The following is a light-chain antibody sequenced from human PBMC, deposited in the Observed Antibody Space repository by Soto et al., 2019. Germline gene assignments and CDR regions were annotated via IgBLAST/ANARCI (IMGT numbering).Light chain of an antibody. CDR1: SSDVGGYDY. J-gene: IGLJ2*01. CDR3: SSYTTTTSEV. Sequence: SAMPKPAPESGSPGQSITISCTGTSSDVGGYDYVSWYQHHPGKAPKLMIYDVSNRPSGVSNRFSGSKSANTASLTISGLQAADEADYYFSSYTTTTSEVFGGATK. CDR2: DVS. V-gene: IGLV2-14*03.